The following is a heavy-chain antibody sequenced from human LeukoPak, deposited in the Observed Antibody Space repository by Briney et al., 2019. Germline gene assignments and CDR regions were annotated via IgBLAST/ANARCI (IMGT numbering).Heavy chain of an antibody. CDR3: AKDLDTSGYQGFDY. Sequence: SLRLSCAASGFTFSSYAMSWVRQAPGKGLEWVSGISWNGGNINYADSVKGRFTISRDNAKNSLYLQMTSLRAEDTALYYCAKDLDTSGYQGFDYWGQGTLVTVSS. D-gene: IGHD3-22*01. CDR1: GFTFSSYA. CDR2: ISWNGGNI. J-gene: IGHJ4*02. V-gene: IGHV3-9*01.